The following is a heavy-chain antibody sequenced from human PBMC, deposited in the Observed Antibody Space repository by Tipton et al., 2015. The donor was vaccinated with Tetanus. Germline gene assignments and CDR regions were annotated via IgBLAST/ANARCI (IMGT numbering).Heavy chain of an antibody. D-gene: IGHD6-13*01. CDR2: INPHNGGT. V-gene: IGHV1-2*02. Sequence: QMQLVQSGAEVKKPGASVKVSCKAPENIFTDDYMHWVRQAPGQGLEWMGWINPHNGGTHFAQKFQGRVTMTRDTSIRTASMELNRLTPDDTAVYYCATRGVGAAAGRDSWGQGTLVTVSS. J-gene: IGHJ4*02. CDR1: ENIFTDDY. CDR3: ATRGVGAAAGRDS.